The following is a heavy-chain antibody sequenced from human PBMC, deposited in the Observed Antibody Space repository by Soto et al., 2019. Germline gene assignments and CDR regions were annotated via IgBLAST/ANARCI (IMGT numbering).Heavy chain of an antibody. CDR3: ARRRDGTYALDY. CDR1: GFSLSTNGVG. CDR2: IYWDGDK. J-gene: IGHJ4*02. D-gene: IGHD1-26*01. Sequence: QITLKESGPTLVKPTQTLTLTCTFSGFSLSTNGVGVGWIRQPPGKALGWLALIYWDGDKRYSPSLRSRLTLTKDTSKNQVVLTMTNMDPVDTATYYCARRRDGTYALDYWGQGTLVTVAS. V-gene: IGHV2-5*02.